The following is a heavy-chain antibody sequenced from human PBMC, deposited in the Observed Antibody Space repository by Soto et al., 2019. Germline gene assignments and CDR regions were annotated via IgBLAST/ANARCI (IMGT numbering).Heavy chain of an antibody. J-gene: IGHJ4*02. CDR1: GFAFTSYG. CDR3: AKGASMVRGVIMSFEY. CDR2: ISGSGQIT. V-gene: IGHV3-23*01. D-gene: IGHD3-10*01. Sequence: EVHLLESGGGLEQPGGSLRLSCAASGFAFTSYGMSWVRQAPGKGLARVAGISGSGQITYYADYVKGRLTISRDNSKKTLYMQMNSLRAEDTALYYCAKGASMVRGVIMSFEYWGQGIQVTVSS.